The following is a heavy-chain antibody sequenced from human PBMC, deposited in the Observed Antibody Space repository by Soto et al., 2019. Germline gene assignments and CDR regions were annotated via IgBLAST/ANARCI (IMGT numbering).Heavy chain of an antibody. V-gene: IGHV3-23*01. J-gene: IGHJ3*01. CDR2: ISGSGGST. D-gene: IGHD1-26*01. CDR3: GKPLLASGSYYGDDAFDV. Sequence: GGSLRLSCAASGFTFSSYAMSWVRQAPGKGLEWVSAISGSGGSTYYADSVKGRFTISRDNSKNTLYLQMNSLRAEDTAVYYCGKPLLASGSYYGDDAFDVVGQETIVIGSS. CDR1: GFTFSSYA.